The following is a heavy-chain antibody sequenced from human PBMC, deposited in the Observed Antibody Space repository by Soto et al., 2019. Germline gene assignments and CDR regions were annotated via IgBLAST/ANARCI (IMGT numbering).Heavy chain of an antibody. J-gene: IGHJ4*02. Sequence: VKVSCKASGYTFTSYAMHWVRQAPGQRLEWMGWINAGNGNTKYSQKFQGRVTITRDTSASTAYMELSSLRSEDTAVYYCARSTIFGVVIINGPLDYWGQGTLVTVSS. CDR1: GYTFTSYA. CDR3: ARSTIFGVVIINGPLDY. V-gene: IGHV1-3*01. D-gene: IGHD3-3*01. CDR2: INAGNGNT.